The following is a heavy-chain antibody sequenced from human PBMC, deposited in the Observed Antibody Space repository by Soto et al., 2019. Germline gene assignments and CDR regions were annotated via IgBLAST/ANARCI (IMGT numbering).Heavy chain of an antibody. CDR3: ARRAECYWSYDD. D-gene: IGHD1-7*01. CDR2: IYTGDSDT. Sequence: GESMKISCKGAGSSFTSYWIGWVRQMAGKGLEWMGIIYTGDSDTRYSTSLQGQATISADKSISTAYLQWSSLKASATAMYYCARRAECYWSYDDWGQGTLVTVSS. CDR1: GSSFTSYW. V-gene: IGHV5-51*01. J-gene: IGHJ4*02.